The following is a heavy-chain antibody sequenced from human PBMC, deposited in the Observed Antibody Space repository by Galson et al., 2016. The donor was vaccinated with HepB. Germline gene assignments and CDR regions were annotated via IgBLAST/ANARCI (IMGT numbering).Heavy chain of an antibody. CDR2: ISYDGSNK. V-gene: IGHV3-30*03. J-gene: IGHJ4*02. CDR3: ARETSQLPYSY. Sequence: SLRLSCAASGFTFSNYGMHWVRQAPGKGLEWVAVISYDGSNKYYADSVKGRFTISRDNSKNTLYLQMNTLRAEDTAVYYCARETSQLPYSYWGRGTLVTVSS. CDR1: GFTFSNYG. D-gene: IGHD2-2*01.